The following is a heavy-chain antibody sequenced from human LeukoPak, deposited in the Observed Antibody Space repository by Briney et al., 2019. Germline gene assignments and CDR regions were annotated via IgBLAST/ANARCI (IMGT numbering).Heavy chain of an antibody. CDR3: ARRMFQDRELVYIDY. V-gene: IGHV4-39*01. CDR1: GGSISSSNYY. Sequence: SETLSLTCTVSGGSISSSNYYWDWIRQPPGRRLGWIGSIYYSGSTYYNPSLQSRVTISVDTSKKQFSLKVYSVTAADTAVYYCARRMFQDRELVYIDYWGQGTLVTVSS. CDR2: IYYSGST. J-gene: IGHJ4*02. D-gene: IGHD3-10*02.